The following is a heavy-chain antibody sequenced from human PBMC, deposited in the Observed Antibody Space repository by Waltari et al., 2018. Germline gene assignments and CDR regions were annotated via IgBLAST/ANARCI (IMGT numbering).Heavy chain of an antibody. CDR1: GYTFTGYY. D-gene: IGHD6-19*01. CDR3: ARAGWLVYGATIPYDY. V-gene: IGHV1-2*02. CDR2: ISPNGGGT. J-gene: IGHJ4*02. Sequence: QVQLVQSGAEVKKPGASVKVSCKASGYTFTGYYMHWVRQAPGQGLEWMGWISPNGGGTNESQKFQCRVTMTRDTSISTAYMELSRLRSYDTAVYYCARAGWLVYGATIPYDYWGQGTLVTVSS.